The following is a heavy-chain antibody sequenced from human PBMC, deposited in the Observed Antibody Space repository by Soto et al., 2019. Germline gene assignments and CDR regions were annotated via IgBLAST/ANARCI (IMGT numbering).Heavy chain of an antibody. CDR1: GGSISSSRYY. J-gene: IGHJ4*02. CDR2: IDYSGST. CDR3: ARSAPNFDY. Sequence: QLQLQESGPGLVKPSETLSLTCHGSGGSISSSRYYWGWIRQPPGKGLEWLGSIDYSGSTHYNPSLKRRVTIFVDTSKNQFSLKLSSVTAADTAVYYCARSAPNFDYCGQGTLVTVSS. V-gene: IGHV4-39*01.